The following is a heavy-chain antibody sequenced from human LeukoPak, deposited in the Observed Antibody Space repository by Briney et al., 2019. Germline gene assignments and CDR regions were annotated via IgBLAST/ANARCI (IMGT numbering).Heavy chain of an antibody. CDR2: INRSGST. V-gene: IGHV4-34*01. Sequence: SETLSLTCAVYGGSFSGYYWSWIRQPPGKGLKWIGEINRSGSTNYNPSLKSRVTISVDTSKNQFSLKLSSVTAADTAVYYCARGKLRSSSWFDPWGQGTLVTVSS. CDR1: GGSFSGYY. J-gene: IGHJ5*02. CDR3: ARGKLRSSSWFDP. D-gene: IGHD4-17*01.